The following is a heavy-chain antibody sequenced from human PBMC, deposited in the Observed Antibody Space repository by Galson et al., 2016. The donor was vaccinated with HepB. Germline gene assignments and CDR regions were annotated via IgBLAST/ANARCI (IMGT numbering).Heavy chain of an antibody. V-gene: IGHV3-23*01. CDR3: AKEGRADYDMFNGVVRDFDL. CDR1: GFTFSTYA. CDR2: VSGSASGT. J-gene: IGHJ2*01. D-gene: IGHD3-9*01. Sequence: SLRLSCAASGFTFSTYAMSWVRQAPGKGLEWVSGVSGSASGTYYADSVKGRFTISRDNSKNMFYLQVTSLRAEDTAVYYCAKEGRADYDMFNGVVRDFDLWGRGTLVTVSS.